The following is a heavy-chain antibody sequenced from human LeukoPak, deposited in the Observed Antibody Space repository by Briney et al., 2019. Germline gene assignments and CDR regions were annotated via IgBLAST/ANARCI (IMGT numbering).Heavy chain of an antibody. CDR1: GFTFSSYE. CDR3: ATDGGPAYSSSWYLY. Sequence: GGSLRLSCAASGFTFSSYEMNWVRQAPGKELEWVSYISSSGSTICYADSVKGRFTISRDNAKNSLYLQMNSLRAEDTAVYYCATDGGPAYSSSWYLYWGQGSLVTVSS. V-gene: IGHV3-48*03. D-gene: IGHD6-13*01. CDR2: ISSSGSTI. J-gene: IGHJ4*02.